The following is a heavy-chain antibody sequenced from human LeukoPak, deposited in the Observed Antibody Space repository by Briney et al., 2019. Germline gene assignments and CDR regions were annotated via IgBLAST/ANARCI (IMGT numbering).Heavy chain of an antibody. Sequence: ASVKVSCKASGYTFTGYYMHWVRQAPGQGLEWMGWINPNSGGTNYAQKFQGRVTMTRDTSISTAYMELSRLRSDDTAVYYCARDRATMVRGVILQYYGMDVWGQGTTVTVSS. D-gene: IGHD3-10*01. CDR2: INPNSGGT. J-gene: IGHJ6*02. CDR3: ARDRATMVRGVILQYYGMDV. V-gene: IGHV1-2*02. CDR1: GYTFTGYY.